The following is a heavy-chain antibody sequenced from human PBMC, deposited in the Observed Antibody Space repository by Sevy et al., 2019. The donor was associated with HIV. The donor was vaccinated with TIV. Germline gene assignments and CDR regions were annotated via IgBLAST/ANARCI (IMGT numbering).Heavy chain of an antibody. V-gene: IGHV1-18*01. CDR3: ARASDGSGSYYLYYYYYGMDV. Sequence: ASVKVSCKASGYTFTSYGISWVRQAPGQGLEWMGWISAYNGNTNYVQKLQGRVTMTTDTSTSTAYMELRSLRSDDTAVYYCARASDGSGSYYLYYYYYGMDVWGQGTTVTVSS. D-gene: IGHD3-10*01. J-gene: IGHJ6*02. CDR2: ISAYNGNT. CDR1: GYTFTSYG.